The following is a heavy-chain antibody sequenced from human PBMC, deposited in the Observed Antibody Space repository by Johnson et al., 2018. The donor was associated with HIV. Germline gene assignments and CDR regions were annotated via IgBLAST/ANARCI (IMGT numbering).Heavy chain of an antibody. CDR2: ISGSGGST. CDR1: AFTFSSYA. V-gene: IGHV3-23*04. Sequence: VQLVESGGDWVQRGGSLRLSCPASAFTFSSYAMSWVRQAPGKGLEWVSAISGSGGSTYYADSVKGRFTISRDNAKNSLYLQMNSLRAEDTALYYCARGAVGGTTYAFDIWGQGTMVTVSS. CDR3: ARGAVGGTTYAFDI. J-gene: IGHJ3*02. D-gene: IGHD1-26*01.